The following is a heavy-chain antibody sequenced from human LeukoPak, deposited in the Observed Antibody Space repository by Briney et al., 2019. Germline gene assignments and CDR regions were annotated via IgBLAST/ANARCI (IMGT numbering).Heavy chain of an antibody. CDR1: GFTFSSHW. D-gene: IGHD3-22*01. CDR3: ARGWAYYDTSGYYSKFDY. V-gene: IGHV3-48*04. CDR2: IRTSGSTI. J-gene: IGHJ4*02. Sequence: GGSLRLSCAASGFTFSSHWMHWVRQAPGKGLEWVSYIRTSGSTIYYADSVKGRFTISRDTAKNSLYLQMNSLRAEDTAVYYCARGWAYYDTSGYYSKFDYWGQGTLVTVSS.